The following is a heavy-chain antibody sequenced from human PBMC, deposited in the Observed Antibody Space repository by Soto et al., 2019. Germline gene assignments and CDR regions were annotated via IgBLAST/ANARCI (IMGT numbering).Heavy chain of an antibody. Sequence: QVQLQESGPGLVKPSQTLSLTCTVSGGSISSGGYYWSWIRQHPGKGLEWIGYIYYSGSTYYNPSLKSRVTISVDTSKNQFSLKLSSVTAADTAVYYCAIMGSSGYYLLPGGMDVWGQGTTVTVSS. D-gene: IGHD3-22*01. V-gene: IGHV4-31*03. CDR3: AIMGSSGYYLLPGGMDV. J-gene: IGHJ6*02. CDR1: GGSISSGGYY. CDR2: IYYSGST.